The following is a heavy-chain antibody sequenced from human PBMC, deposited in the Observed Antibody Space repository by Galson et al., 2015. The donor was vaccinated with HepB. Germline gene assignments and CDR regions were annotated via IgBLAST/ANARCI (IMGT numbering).Heavy chain of an antibody. V-gene: IGHV3-30*18. CDR2: ISYDGSNK. D-gene: IGHD2-2*01. CDR1: GFTFSSYG. Sequence: SLRLSCAASGFTFSSYGMHWVRQAPGKGLEWVAVISYDGSNKYYADSVKGRFTISRDNSKNTLYLQMNSLRAEDTAVYYCAKDNLGYCSSTSCETVDYWGQGTLVTVSS. J-gene: IGHJ4*02. CDR3: AKDNLGYCSSTSCETVDY.